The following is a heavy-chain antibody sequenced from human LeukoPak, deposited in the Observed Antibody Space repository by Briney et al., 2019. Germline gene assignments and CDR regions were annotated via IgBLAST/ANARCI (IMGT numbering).Heavy chain of an antibody. CDR1: GGSIRSGDHH. Sequence: SETLSLTCSVSGGSIRSGDHHWAWVRQPPGKGLEFIGSLDESGRPYCNRPPKSRVSISGDTSGKQFSLNLTSVTAADTAVYFCARDLGGYPFFMDVWGRGTTVIVSS. J-gene: IGHJ6*03. V-gene: IGHV4-39*07. CDR3: ARDLGGYPFFMDV. D-gene: IGHD2-15*01. CDR2: LDESGRP.